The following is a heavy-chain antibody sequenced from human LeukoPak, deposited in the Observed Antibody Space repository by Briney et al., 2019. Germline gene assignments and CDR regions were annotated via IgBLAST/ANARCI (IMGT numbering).Heavy chain of an antibody. CDR1: GFTFSSYW. V-gene: IGHV3-74*01. CDR3: GRVDTDTSGYYFDY. J-gene: IGHJ4*02. CDR2: INNDGNSI. Sequence: GGSLRLSCAASGFTFSSYWMHWVRQAPGKGLVWVSRINNDGNSISYADSVKGRFTISRDNAKNTLYLQMNSLSAEDTALYYCGRVDTDTSGYYFDYWGQGTLVTVSS. D-gene: IGHD6-19*01.